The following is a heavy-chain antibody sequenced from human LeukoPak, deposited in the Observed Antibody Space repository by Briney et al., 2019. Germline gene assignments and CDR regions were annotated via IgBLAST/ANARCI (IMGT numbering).Heavy chain of an antibody. Sequence: PGGSLRLSCAASGFTFSSYGMHWVRQAPGKGLEWVAVLSYDGSNKYYADSVKGRFTISRDNSKNTLYLQMNSLRAEDTAVYYCAKDRYYDSSGYPTDYWGQGTLVTVSS. CDR3: AKDRYYDSSGYPTDY. V-gene: IGHV3-30*18. CDR1: GFTFSSYG. D-gene: IGHD3-22*01. CDR2: LSYDGSNK. J-gene: IGHJ4*02.